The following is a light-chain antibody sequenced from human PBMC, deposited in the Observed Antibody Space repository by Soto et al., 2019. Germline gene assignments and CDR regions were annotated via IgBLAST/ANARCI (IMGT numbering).Light chain of an antibody. CDR2: RNN. CDR1: SSKIGSNY. V-gene: IGLV1-47*01. J-gene: IGLJ1*01. CDR3: AAWDDSLSAFYV. Sequence: QSVLTQPPSASGTPGQGGTISFFGSSSKIGSNYVYWYQQLPGTAPKLLIYRNNQRPSGVPDRFSGSKSGTSASLAISGLRSEDEADYYCAAWDDSLSAFYVFGTGTKVTVL.